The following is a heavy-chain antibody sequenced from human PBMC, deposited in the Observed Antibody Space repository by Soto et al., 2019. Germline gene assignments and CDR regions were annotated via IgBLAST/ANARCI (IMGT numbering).Heavy chain of an antibody. CDR2: ISYDGNNK. Sequence: QVQLVESGGGVVQPGRSLRLSCEASGFAFNIYAMHWVRQAPGNGLEWVAVISYDGNNKYYADSAKGRFTISRDNSKNTLYLQMNILRREDTAVYFCAREGLEPRLNFDYWGQGTLVTVSS. V-gene: IGHV3-30-3*01. CDR3: AREGLEPRLNFDY. D-gene: IGHD1-1*01. J-gene: IGHJ4*02. CDR1: GFAFNIYA.